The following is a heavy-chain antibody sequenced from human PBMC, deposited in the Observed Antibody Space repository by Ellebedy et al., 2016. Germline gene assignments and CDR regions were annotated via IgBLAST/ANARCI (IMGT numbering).Heavy chain of an antibody. V-gene: IGHV3-23*01. D-gene: IGHD5-12*01. Sequence: GGSLRLXXAASGFTFSSYAMSWVRQAPGKGLEWVSAISGSGGSTYYADSVKGRFTISRDNSKNTLYLQMNSLRAEDTAVYYCASISGYASGGYYWGQGTLVTVSS. CDR2: ISGSGGST. CDR3: ASISGYASGGYY. CDR1: GFTFSSYA. J-gene: IGHJ4*02.